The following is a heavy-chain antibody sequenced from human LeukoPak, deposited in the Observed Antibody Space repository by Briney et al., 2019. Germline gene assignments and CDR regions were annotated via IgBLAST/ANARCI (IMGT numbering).Heavy chain of an antibody. D-gene: IGHD3-22*01. CDR2: IYSGGST. J-gene: IGHJ3*02. CDR1: GFTVSSNY. Sequence: GGSLRLSCAASGFTVSSNYMSWVRQAPGKGLEWVSVIYSGGSTYYADSVKGRFTISRDNSKNTLYLQMISLRAEDTAVYYCARGYYDSSGYYSPDAFDIWGQGTMVTVSS. V-gene: IGHV3-66*01. CDR3: ARGYYDSSGYYSPDAFDI.